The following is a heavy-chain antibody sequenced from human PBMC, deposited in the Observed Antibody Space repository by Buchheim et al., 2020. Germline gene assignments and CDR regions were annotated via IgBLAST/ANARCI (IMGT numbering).Heavy chain of an antibody. CDR1: GFTFSGSA. CDR2: IRTKANSYAT. Sequence: EVQLVESGGGLVQPGGSLKLSCAASGFTFSGSAMHWVRQASGKGLEWVGRIRTKANSYATAYTASVEGRFTIPRDDSRTTAYLQMNSLKTEDTGVYYCAQGYYDSSAYYPVCGQGAT. J-gene: IGHJ6*02. CDR3: AQGYYDSSAYYPV. D-gene: IGHD3-22*01. V-gene: IGHV3-73*01.